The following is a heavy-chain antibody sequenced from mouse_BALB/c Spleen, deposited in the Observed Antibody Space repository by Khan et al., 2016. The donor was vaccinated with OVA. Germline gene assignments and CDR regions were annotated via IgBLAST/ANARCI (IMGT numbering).Heavy chain of an antibody. CDR2: INPSTGYT. J-gene: IGHJ2*01. V-gene: IGHV1-7*01. D-gene: IGHD1-1*01. CDR3: TRRGLRWDFDY. CDR1: GYTFNNYW. Sequence: QVQLQQSGAELAKPGASVKMSCKASGYTFNNYWILWVKQRPGQGLEWIGYINPSTGYTEYNQNFKDKATLTADKSSSTAYMQLSSLTSEDSAVYCFTRRGLRWDFDYWGQGTTLTVSS.